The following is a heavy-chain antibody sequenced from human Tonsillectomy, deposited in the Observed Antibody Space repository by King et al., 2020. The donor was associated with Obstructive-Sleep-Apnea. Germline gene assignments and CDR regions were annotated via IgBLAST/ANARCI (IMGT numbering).Heavy chain of an antibody. J-gene: IGHJ4*02. CDR2: LSGRGGST. V-gene: IGHV3-23*04. D-gene: IGHD5-12*01. CDR3: AKSTGVATRGYDY. CDR1: GFTFSSYA. Sequence: VQLVESGGGLVQPGGSLRLSCADSGFTFSSYAMRWVRPAPGKGLEWVSALSGRGGSTYYADSVKGRFTISRDNSKNTLYLQMNSLRAEDTAVYYCAKSTGVATRGYDYWGQGTLVTVSS.